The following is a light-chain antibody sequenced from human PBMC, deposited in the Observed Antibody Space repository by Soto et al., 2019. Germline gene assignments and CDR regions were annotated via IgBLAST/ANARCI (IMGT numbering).Light chain of an antibody. Sequence: QSVLTQPASVSGSPGQSITISCTGTSSDVGGYNYVSWYQQHPGKAPKLMIYDVSNRPSGVSNRFSGSKAGNTASLTISGLQAEEDADYYCSSYTSSSTLNYVFGTGTKLTVL. CDR3: SSYTSSSTLNYV. CDR1: SSDVGGYNY. J-gene: IGLJ1*01. V-gene: IGLV2-14*01. CDR2: DVS.